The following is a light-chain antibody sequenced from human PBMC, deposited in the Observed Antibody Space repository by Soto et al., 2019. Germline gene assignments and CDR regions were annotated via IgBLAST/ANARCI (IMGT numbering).Light chain of an antibody. J-gene: IGKJ2*01. CDR1: QNIGTS. V-gene: IGKV3-11*01. CDR2: DAS. CDR3: QQRADWPPMYT. Sequence: EIVLTQSPATLSLFPGERATLSCRASQNIGTSLVWYKQTPGQAPRLLFYDASNRATDVPARFSGSGSGTDFTLTISSLEPEDFALYYCQQRADWPPMYTFCQGTKLEIK.